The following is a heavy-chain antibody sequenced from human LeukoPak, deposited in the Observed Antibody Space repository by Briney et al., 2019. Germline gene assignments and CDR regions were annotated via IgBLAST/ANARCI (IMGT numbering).Heavy chain of an antibody. J-gene: IGHJ4*02. V-gene: IGHV4-39*01. CDR3: ASLGIGDY. CDR2: IYYSGST. CDR1: GGSISSSSYY. D-gene: IGHD7-27*01. Sequence: PSETLSLTCAVSGGSISSSSYYWGWIRQPPGKGLEWIGSIYYSGSTYYNPSLKSRVTISVDTSKNQFSLKLSSVTAADTAVYYCASLGIGDYWGQGTLVTVSS.